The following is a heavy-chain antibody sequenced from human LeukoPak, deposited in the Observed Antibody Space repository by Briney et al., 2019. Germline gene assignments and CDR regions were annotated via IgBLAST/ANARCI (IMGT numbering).Heavy chain of an antibody. CDR2: ISYDGSNK. V-gene: IGHV3-30*14. D-gene: IGHD1-1*01. CDR3: AKANWVSNADAVW. CDR1: GFTFSSYA. J-gene: IGHJ4*02. Sequence: GGSLRLSCAASGFTFSSYAMHWVRQSPGKGLEWVAVISYDGSNKYSADSVKGRFTISRDDSRNTVYFQLNNLRVGDTAIYYCAKANWVSNADAVWWGQGTHVTVSS.